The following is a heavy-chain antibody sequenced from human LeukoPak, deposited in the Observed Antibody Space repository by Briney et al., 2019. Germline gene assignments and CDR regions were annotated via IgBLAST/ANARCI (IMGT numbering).Heavy chain of an antibody. CDR1: GFTVSSNY. D-gene: IGHD4-17*01. V-gene: IGHV3-66*01. CDR2: IYSGGST. Sequence: GGSLRLSCAASGFTVSSNYMSWVRQAPGKGLEWVSDIYSGGSTYYADSVKGRFTISRDNSKNTLYLQMNSLRAEDTAVYYCARGGGIDPGDYGCYDGFDYWGQGTLVTVSS. J-gene: IGHJ4*02. CDR3: ARGGGIDPGDYGCYDGFDY.